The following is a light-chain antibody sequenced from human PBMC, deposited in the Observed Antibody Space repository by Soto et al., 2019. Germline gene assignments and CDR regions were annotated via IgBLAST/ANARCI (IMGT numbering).Light chain of an antibody. J-gene: IGKJ1*01. V-gene: IGKV3-15*01. CDR2: GAS. CDR3: QQYNNWPPWT. CDR1: QFIGDN. Sequence: DIVMTQSPATLSVSPGDRAILSCRASQFIGDNLAWYQQKSGQAPRLLIYGASTRATSIPPRFSGSRSGIEFTLTISGLQSEDVAIYFCQQYNNWPPWTFGQGTRVDIK.